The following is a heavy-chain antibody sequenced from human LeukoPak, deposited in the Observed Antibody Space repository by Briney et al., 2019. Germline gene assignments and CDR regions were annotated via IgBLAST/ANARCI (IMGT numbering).Heavy chain of an antibody. Sequence: GSVKVSCKASGYTFTGYYMHWVRQAPGRGLEWMGWINPNSGGTNYAQKFQGRVTMTRDTSISTAYMELSRLRADDTAVYYCASLGQYSSGWFDYWGQGTLVTVSS. CDR1: GYTFTGYY. J-gene: IGHJ5*01. CDR2: INPNSGGT. CDR3: ASLGQYSSGWFDY. D-gene: IGHD6-19*01. V-gene: IGHV1-2*02.